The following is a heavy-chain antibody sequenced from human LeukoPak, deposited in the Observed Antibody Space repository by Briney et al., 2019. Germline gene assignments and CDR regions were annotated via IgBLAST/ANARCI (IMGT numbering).Heavy chain of an antibody. V-gene: IGHV3-23*01. CDR2: ISGSGGST. CDR1: GFTFNSYA. Sequence: GGSLRLSCAASGFTFNSYAMSWVRQAPGKGLEWVSAISGSGGSTYYADSVKGRFTISRDNSKNTLYLQMNSLRAEDTAVYYCAKAPGVLRYFDWFRAAFDIWGQGTMDTVSS. J-gene: IGHJ3*02. CDR3: AKAPGVLRYFDWFRAAFDI. D-gene: IGHD3-9*01.